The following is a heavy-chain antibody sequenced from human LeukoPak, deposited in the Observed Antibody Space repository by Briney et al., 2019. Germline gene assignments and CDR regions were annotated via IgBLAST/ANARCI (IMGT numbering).Heavy chain of an antibody. CDR1: GYTFTSYA. V-gene: IGHV1-2*02. J-gene: IGHJ4*02. CDR2: INPNSGGT. Sequence: ASVKVSCKASGYTFTSYAMHWVRQAPGQGLEWMGWINPNSGGTNYAQEFQGRVTMTRDTSISAAYMELSRLRSDDTAVYYCARSMAGNYYFDYWGQGTLVTVSS. D-gene: IGHD5-24*01. CDR3: ARSMAGNYYFDY.